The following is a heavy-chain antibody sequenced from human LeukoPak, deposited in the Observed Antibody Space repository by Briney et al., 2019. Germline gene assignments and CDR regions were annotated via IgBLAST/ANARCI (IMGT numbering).Heavy chain of an antibody. CDR3: ARDLRSSTSCPGRLLWFGELSNWFDP. V-gene: IGHV3-48*01. CDR1: GFTFSSYS. J-gene: IGHJ5*02. D-gene: IGHD3-10*01. CDR2: ISSSSSTI. Sequence: SGGSLRLSCAASGFTFSSYSMNWVRQAPGKGLEWVSYISSSSSTIYYADSVKGRFTISRDNAKNSLYLQMNSLRAEDTAVYYCARDLRSSTSCPGRLLWFGELSNWFDPWGQGTLVTVSS.